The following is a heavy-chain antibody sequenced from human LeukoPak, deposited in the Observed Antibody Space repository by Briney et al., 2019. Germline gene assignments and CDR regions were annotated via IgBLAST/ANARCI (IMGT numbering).Heavy chain of an antibody. CDR3: ARAPPVWYYDSSGSGNWFDP. J-gene: IGHJ5*02. Sequence: GASVKDSCKASGYTFTSYDSNCVRQATGQGREWMGWMNPNSGNTDYAQKFQGGVTMTRNTSLSTAYMWLRRLRCEGTRVYYTARAPPVWYYDSSGSGNWFDPWGQGTLVTVSS. D-gene: IGHD3-22*01. V-gene: IGHV1-8*01. CDR1: GYTFTSYD. CDR2: MNPNSGNT.